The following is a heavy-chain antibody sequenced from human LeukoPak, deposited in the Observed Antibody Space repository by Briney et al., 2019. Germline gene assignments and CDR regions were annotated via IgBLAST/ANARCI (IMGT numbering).Heavy chain of an antibody. CDR2: ISSSSSYI. CDR1: GFTFSSYS. V-gene: IGHV3-21*01. Sequence: KPGGSLRLSCAASGFTFSSYSMNRVRQAPGKRLEWVSSISSSSSYIYYADSVKGRFTISRDNAKNSLYLQMNSLRAEDTAVYYCARVRSTPHGYMDVWGKGTTVTVSS. D-gene: IGHD3-3*01. CDR3: ARVRSTPHGYMDV. J-gene: IGHJ6*03.